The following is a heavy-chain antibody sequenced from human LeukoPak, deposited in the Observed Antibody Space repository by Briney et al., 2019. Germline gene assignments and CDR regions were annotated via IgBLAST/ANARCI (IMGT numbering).Heavy chain of an antibody. J-gene: IGHJ5*02. D-gene: IGHD4-17*01. Sequence: GGSLRLSCAASGFTFSSFAMHWVRQAPGKGLEWVADIWYNGSNKYYAESVKGRFTISRDNSKNTLYLQINSLRAEDTAVYYCSRGGYGDYNNWFDPWGQGTLVIVSS. CDR2: IWYNGSNK. CDR3: SRGGYGDYNNWFDP. V-gene: IGHV3-33*01. CDR1: GFTFSSFA.